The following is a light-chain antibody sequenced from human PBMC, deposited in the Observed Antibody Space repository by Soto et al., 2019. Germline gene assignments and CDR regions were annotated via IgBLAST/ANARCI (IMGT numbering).Light chain of an antibody. CDR2: EVT. CDR1: STDVGGYNF. CDR3: SSYTSTATPV. Sequence: QSVLTQPASVSGSLGQSITMSCTGTSTDVGGYNFVSWYQQHPDKAPKLLIYEVTNRPSGVSNRFSGSKSGNTASLTISGLQAEDEADYYCSSYTSTATPVFGTGTKGTVL. J-gene: IGLJ1*01. V-gene: IGLV2-14*01.